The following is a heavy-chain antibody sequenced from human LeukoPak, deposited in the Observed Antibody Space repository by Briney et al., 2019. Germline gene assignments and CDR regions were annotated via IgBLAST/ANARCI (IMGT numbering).Heavy chain of an antibody. Sequence: GGSLRLSCAASGFTVSSNYMSWVRQAPGKGLEWVSVIYSGGSTYYADSVKGRFTISRDNSKNTLYLQMNTLRVKDTAVYYCAKDQSGITIFGVVKGSFDYWGQGSLVTVSS. CDR3: AKDQSGITIFGVVKGSFDY. J-gene: IGHJ4*02. V-gene: IGHV3-66*01. CDR1: GFTVSSNY. CDR2: IYSGGST. D-gene: IGHD3-3*01.